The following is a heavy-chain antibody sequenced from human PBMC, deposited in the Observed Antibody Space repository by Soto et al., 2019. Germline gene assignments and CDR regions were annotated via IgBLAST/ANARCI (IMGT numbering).Heavy chain of an antibody. CDR3: ARDPHRPFGGVVIHYYYYYYMDV. Sequence: GGSLRLSCAASGFTFSSYGMHWVRQAPGKGLEWVAVIWYDGSNKYYADSVKGRFTISRDNSKNTLYLQMNSLRAEDTAVYYCARDPHRPFGGVVIHYYYYYYMDVWGKGTTVTVSS. J-gene: IGHJ6*03. D-gene: IGHD3-3*01. V-gene: IGHV3-33*01. CDR1: GFTFSSYG. CDR2: IWYDGSNK.